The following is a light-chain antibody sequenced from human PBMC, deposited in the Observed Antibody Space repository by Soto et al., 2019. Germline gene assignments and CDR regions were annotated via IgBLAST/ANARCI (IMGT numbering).Light chain of an antibody. CDR3: GSYGGSNIWV. Sequence: QSALTQPPSASGSPGQSVTISCTGTSSDVGGYNYVAWYQQHPGKAPKLMIYEVSTRPSGVPDRFSGSKSGSTASLTVSGLQAEDEADYYCGSYGGSNIWVFGGGTKLTVL. CDR1: SSDVGGYNY. V-gene: IGLV2-8*01. J-gene: IGLJ3*02. CDR2: EVS.